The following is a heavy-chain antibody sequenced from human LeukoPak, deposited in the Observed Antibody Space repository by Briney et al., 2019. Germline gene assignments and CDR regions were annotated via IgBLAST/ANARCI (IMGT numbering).Heavy chain of an antibody. Sequence: PGGSLRLSCVASGFTFSDYWMSWVRQAPGKGLEWVAYIKKTGSETYYMDSVEGRFTITRDNSRDSVFLHMYGLRAEDTAVYFCARENGYCSGANCYSYFDSWGQGTLVTVSS. CDR2: IKKTGSET. D-gene: IGHD2-15*01. CDR3: ARENGYCSGANCYSYFDS. V-gene: IGHV3-7*01. J-gene: IGHJ4*02. CDR1: GFTFSDYW.